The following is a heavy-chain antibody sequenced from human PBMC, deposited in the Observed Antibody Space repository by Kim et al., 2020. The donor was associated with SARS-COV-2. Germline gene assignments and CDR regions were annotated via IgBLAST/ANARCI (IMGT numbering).Heavy chain of an antibody. CDR1: GFSLNTRGMC. CDR2: IDWDDDK. CDR3: ARIRCDSSSTSCKAAYFDY. J-gene: IGHJ4*02. V-gene: IGHV2-70*11. D-gene: IGHD2-2*01. Sequence: SGPTLVKPTQTLILTCTFSGFSLNTRGMCVSWIRQPPGKALEWLARIDWDDDKYYTTSLRTRLTISKDTSKNQVVLTMTYMDPVDTATYYCARIRCDSSSTSCKAAYFDYWGQGTLVTVSS.